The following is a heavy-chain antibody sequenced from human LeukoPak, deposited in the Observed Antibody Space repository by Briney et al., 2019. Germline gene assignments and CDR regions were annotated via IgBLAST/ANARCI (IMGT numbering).Heavy chain of an antibody. Sequence: TPSETLSLTCTVSGGSISSYYWGWIRQPPGKGLEWIGSIYYSGSAYHNPSLKSRVTISVDTSKNQFSLSLRSLTAADTAVYYCARRVSSSEAVDYWGQGTLVTVSS. D-gene: IGHD6-25*01. CDR2: IYYSGSA. J-gene: IGHJ4*02. CDR1: GGSISSYY. CDR3: ARRVSSSEAVDY. V-gene: IGHV4-39*01.